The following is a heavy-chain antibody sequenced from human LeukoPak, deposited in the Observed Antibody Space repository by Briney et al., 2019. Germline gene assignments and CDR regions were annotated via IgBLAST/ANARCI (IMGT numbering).Heavy chain of an antibody. CDR2: IYTSGST. V-gene: IGHV4-61*02. Sequence: SQTLSLTCTVSGGSISSGSYYWSWIRQPAGKGLEWIGRIYTSGSTNYNPSLKSRVTISVDTSKNQFSLKLSSVTAADTAVYYCARSPQDSQVLRYFDWFRFDYWGQGTLVTVSS. D-gene: IGHD3-9*01. CDR1: GGSISSGSYY. J-gene: IGHJ4*02. CDR3: ARSPQDSQVLRYFDWFRFDY.